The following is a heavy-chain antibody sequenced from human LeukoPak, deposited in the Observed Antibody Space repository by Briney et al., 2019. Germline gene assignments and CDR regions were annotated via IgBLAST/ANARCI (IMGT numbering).Heavy chain of an antibody. CDR2: IYYSGST. CDR1: GGSISSSSYY. CDR3: ARRRVVVTAIDAFDI. V-gene: IGHV4-39*01. J-gene: IGHJ3*02. D-gene: IGHD2-21*02. Sequence: SETLSLTCTVSGGSISSSSYYWGWIRQPPGKGLEWIGSIYYSGSTYYNPSLKSRVTISVDTSKNQFSLKLSSVTAADTAVYYCARRRVVVTAIDAFDIWGQGTMVTVSS.